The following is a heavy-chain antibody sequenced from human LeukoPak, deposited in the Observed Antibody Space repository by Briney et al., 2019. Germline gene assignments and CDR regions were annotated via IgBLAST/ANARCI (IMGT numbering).Heavy chain of an antibody. CDR3: ARAEDYDFWSGYYY. CDR2: ISYDGSNK. D-gene: IGHD3-3*01. CDR1: GFTFSSYS. Sequence: GRSLRLSCAASGFTFSSYSMHWVRQAPGKGLEWVAVISYDGSNKYYADSVKGRFTISRDNSKNTLYLQMNSLRAEDTAVYYCARAEDYDFWSGYYYWGQGTLVTASS. J-gene: IGHJ4*02. V-gene: IGHV3-30-3*01.